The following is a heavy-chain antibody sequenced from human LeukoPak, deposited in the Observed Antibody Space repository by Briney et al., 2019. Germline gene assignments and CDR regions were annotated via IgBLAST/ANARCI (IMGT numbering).Heavy chain of an antibody. D-gene: IGHD3-10*01. V-gene: IGHV4-34*01. CDR1: GRFFSGSY. J-gene: IGHJ6*02. CDR2: INHSGNT. Sequence: PSETLSLTCAVYGRFFSGSYWSWTRQPPGKGLEWIGEINHSGNTNYNPSLKSQVPISVDPSKNQVSLKLSAVTAADTAVYYCARLLPLGAAYYDYYGMDVWGQGTTVTVSS. CDR3: ARLLPLGAAYYDYYGMDV.